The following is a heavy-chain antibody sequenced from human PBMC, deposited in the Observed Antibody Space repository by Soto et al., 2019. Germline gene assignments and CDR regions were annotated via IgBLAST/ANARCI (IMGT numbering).Heavy chain of an antibody. Sequence: HPGGSLRLSCAASGFTFSSYAMHWVRQAPGKGLEWVAVISYDGSNKYYADSVKGRFTISRDNSKNTLYLQMNSLRAEDTAVYYCARDSKQVRSSWYVGYYYYYGMDVWGQGTTVTVSS. D-gene: IGHD6-13*01. CDR3: ARDSKQVRSSWYVGYYYYYGMDV. CDR2: ISYDGSNK. J-gene: IGHJ6*02. CDR1: GFTFSSYA. V-gene: IGHV3-30-3*01.